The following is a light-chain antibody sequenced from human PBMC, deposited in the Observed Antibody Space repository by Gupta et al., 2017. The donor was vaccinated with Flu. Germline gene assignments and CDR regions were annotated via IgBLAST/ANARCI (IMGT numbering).Light chain of an antibody. CDR3: QQANSFPLT. V-gene: IGKV1D-12*01. CDR1: QGLNNW. CDR2: AAS. J-gene: IGKJ5*01. Sequence: DIQMTRSPSSVSASVGDRVTITCRASQGLNNWLVWYQQKPGKAPNLLIYAASNLQSGVPSRFSGSGSGTDFTLTISSLQPEDFATYYCQQANSFPLTFGQGTRLEMK.